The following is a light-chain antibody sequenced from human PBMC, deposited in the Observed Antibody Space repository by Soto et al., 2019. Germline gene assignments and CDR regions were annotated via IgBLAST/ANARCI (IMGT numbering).Light chain of an antibody. CDR3: AAWDDSLNGRYV. V-gene: IGLV1-44*01. J-gene: IGLJ1*01. CDR2: SNS. CDR1: SSNIGSNT. Sequence: QSVLTQPPSASGTPGQRVTISCSGSSSNIGSNTVNWYRQLPGTAPKLLIYSNSQRPPGVPDRFSGSKSGTSASLAISGLQSEDEADYYCAAWDDSLNGRYVFGPGTKLTVL.